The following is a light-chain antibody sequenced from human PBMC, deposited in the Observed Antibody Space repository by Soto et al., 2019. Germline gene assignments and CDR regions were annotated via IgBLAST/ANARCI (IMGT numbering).Light chain of an antibody. CDR2: GAS. CDR3: QQYVRSPHT. CDR1: QSISSSY. V-gene: IGKV3-20*01. J-gene: IGKJ3*01. Sequence: EIVLTQSPGSLSLSPGERATRSCRASQSISSSYIAWYQQKRGQAPRLLIFGASSRATGIPDRFSGSGSGTDFSLTISRLEPEDSAVYFCQQYVRSPHTFGPGTKVDIK.